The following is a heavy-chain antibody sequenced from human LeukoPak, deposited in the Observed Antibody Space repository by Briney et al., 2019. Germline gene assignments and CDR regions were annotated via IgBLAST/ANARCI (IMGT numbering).Heavy chain of an antibody. V-gene: IGHV4-61*08. D-gene: IGHD3-10*01. CDR2: MYHSGST. CDR3: ARQVYSYGNTYLDS. Sequence: PSQTLSLTCTVSGGSISSGGYYWSWIRQHPGKGLEWIGYMYHSGSTNYNPSLKSRVTISVDTSKNQFSLKLSSVTAADTAVYYCARQVYSYGNTYLDSWGQGTLVTVSS. CDR1: GGSISSGGYY. J-gene: IGHJ4*02.